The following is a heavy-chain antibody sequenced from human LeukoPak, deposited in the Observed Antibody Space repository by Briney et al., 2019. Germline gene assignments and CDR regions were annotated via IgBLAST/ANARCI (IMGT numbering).Heavy chain of an antibody. J-gene: IGHJ5*02. CDR3: ARLNSRVRGVIITEWFDP. V-gene: IGHV5-51*01. CDR2: IYPGDSDT. CDR1: GYSFTSYW. D-gene: IGHD3-10*01. Sequence: GESLRISCKGSGYSFTSYWIGWVRQMPGKGLEWMGIIYPGDSDTRYSPSFQGQVTISADKSISTAYLQWSSLKASDTAMCYCARLNSRVRGVIITEWFDPWGQGTLVTVSS.